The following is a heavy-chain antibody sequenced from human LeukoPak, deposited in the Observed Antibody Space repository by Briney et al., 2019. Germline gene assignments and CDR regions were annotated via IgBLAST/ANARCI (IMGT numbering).Heavy chain of an antibody. D-gene: IGHD5-12*01. CDR3: ARDSLGEYSGYTFD. J-gene: IGHJ4*02. V-gene: IGHV3-74*01. CDR2: INDDGSST. Sequence: SGGSLRLSCAASGFAFNTYGMSWVRQAPGKGLVWVSRINDDGSSTSYADSVKGRFTISRDNAKNTLYLQMNSLRAEDTAVYYCARDSLGEYSGYTFDWGQGTLVTVSS. CDR1: GFAFNTYG.